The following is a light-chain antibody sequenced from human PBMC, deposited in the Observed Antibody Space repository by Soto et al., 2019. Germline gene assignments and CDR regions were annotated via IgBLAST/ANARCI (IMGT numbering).Light chain of an antibody. J-gene: IGLJ3*02. Sequence: QSVLTQPPSVSGAPGQRVTISCTGSSSNIGAGYDVHWYQQLPGTAPKLLIYGNSNRPSGVPDRFSGSKSGTSASLAITGLQAADEADYSCQSYDSSLSVWVFGGGTQLTVL. V-gene: IGLV1-40*01. CDR1: SSNIGAGYD. CDR3: QSYDSSLSVWV. CDR2: GNS.